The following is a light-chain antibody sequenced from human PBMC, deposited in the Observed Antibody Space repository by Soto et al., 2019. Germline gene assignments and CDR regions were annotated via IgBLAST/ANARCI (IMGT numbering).Light chain of an antibody. Sequence: QSVLTQPRSVSGSPGQSVTISCTGTSSDVGGYNYVSWYQQHPGKAPKLMIFDVSKRPSGVPDRFSGSKSANTASLTISGLQAEDEADYYCCSYAGRYTYVFGTGTKVTVL. J-gene: IGLJ1*01. V-gene: IGLV2-11*01. CDR2: DVS. CDR1: SSDVGGYNY. CDR3: CSYAGRYTYV.